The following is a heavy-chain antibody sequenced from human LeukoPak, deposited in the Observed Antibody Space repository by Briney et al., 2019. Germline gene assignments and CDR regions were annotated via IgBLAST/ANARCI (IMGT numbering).Heavy chain of an antibody. CDR1: GFTFSSYA. CDR2: ISGSGGST. V-gene: IGHV3-23*01. J-gene: IGHJ4*02. D-gene: IGHD4-23*01. CDR3: AKKKTVGLRGTYFDY. Sequence: GGSLRLSCAASGFTFSSYAMSWVRQAPGKGLEWVSAISGSGGSTYYADSVKGRFTISRDNSKNTLYLQMNSLRAEDTAVYYCAKKKTVGLRGTYFDYWGQGTLVTVSS.